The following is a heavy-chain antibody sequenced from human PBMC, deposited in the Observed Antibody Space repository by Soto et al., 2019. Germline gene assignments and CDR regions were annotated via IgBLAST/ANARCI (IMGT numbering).Heavy chain of an antibody. CDR2: TYYNSKWYN. CDR3: AGGYGMNV. V-gene: IGHV6-1*01. CDR1: GDSVSTTSAA. D-gene: IGHD2-15*01. Sequence: SQTLSLTCAISGDSVSTTSAAWNWIRQSPSRGLEWLGRTYYNSKWYNDYAVSVKSRIIIKPDTSKNQFSLQLNSITPEDTAVYYCAGGYGMNVWRQGTTVTVSS. J-gene: IGHJ6*02.